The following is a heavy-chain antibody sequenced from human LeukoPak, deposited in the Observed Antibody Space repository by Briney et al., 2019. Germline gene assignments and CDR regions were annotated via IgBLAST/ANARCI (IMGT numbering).Heavy chain of an antibody. Sequence: SXXLSCAASGFTFSSYSMNWVRQAPGKGLEWVSSISSSSSYIYYADSVKGRFTISRDNAKNSLYLQMNSLRAEDTAVYYCARAVVPAATPSWFDPWGQGTLVTVSS. CDR1: GFTFSSYS. J-gene: IGHJ5*02. CDR2: ISSSSSYI. V-gene: IGHV3-21*01. CDR3: ARAVVPAATPSWFDP. D-gene: IGHD2-2*01.